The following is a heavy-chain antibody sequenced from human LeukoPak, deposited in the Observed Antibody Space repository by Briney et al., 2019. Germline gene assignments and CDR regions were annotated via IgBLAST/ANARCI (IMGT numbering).Heavy chain of an antibody. Sequence: SQTLSLTCAISGDSVSSNNAAWNWIRQSPSRGLEWLGTTYYRSKWLYDYAISVKSRITISPDALKNQFSLQLSSVTPEDTAIYYCARRYSGNYYFDYWGQGTQVTVSA. V-gene: IGHV6-1*01. CDR2: TYYRSKWLY. CDR1: GDSVSSNNAA. CDR3: ARRYSGNYYFDY. J-gene: IGHJ4*02. D-gene: IGHD1-26*01.